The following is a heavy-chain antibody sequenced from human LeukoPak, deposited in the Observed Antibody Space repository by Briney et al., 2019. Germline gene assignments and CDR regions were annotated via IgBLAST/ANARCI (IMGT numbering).Heavy chain of an antibody. J-gene: IGHJ6*02. D-gene: IGHD3-10*01. CDR3: ARHSDGSGTFYNVGGMDV. Sequence: GESLKISCKGSGYSFSTYWISWVRQMPGKGLEWMGRIDPCDSYSNYSPAFQGHVTISVDKSISTAYLQWSSLKASDTAMYYCARHSDGSGTFYNVGGMDVWGQGTTVTVSS. CDR1: GYSFSTYW. V-gene: IGHV5-10-1*01. CDR2: IDPCDSYS.